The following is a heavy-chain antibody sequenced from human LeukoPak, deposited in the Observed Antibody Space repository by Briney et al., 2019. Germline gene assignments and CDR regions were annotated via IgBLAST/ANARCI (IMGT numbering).Heavy chain of an antibody. CDR3: ARFGTTHDAFDI. CDR2: ISSSSSYT. Sequence: GGSLRLSCAASGFTFSDYYMSWIRQAPGKGLEWVSYISSSSSYTNYADSVKGRFTTSRDNAKNSLYLQMNSLRAEDTAVYYCARFGTTHDAFDIWGQGTMVTVS. D-gene: IGHD1-1*01. J-gene: IGHJ3*02. CDR1: GFTFSDYY. V-gene: IGHV3-11*03.